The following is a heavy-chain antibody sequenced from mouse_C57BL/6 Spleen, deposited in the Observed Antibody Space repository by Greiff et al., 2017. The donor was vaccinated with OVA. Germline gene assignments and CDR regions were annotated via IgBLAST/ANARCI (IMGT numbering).Heavy chain of an antibody. CDR1: GYTFTSYW. D-gene: IGHD1-1*01. CDR2: IHPSDSDT. J-gene: IGHJ3*01. CDR3: AIETTVVAEGPFAY. Sequence: QVQLKQPGAELVKPGASVKVSCKASGYTFTSYWMHWVKQRPGQGLEWIGRIHPSDSDTNYNQKFKGKATLTVDKSSSTAYMQLSSLTSEDSAVYYCAIETTVVAEGPFAYWGQGTLVTVSA. V-gene: IGHV1-74*01.